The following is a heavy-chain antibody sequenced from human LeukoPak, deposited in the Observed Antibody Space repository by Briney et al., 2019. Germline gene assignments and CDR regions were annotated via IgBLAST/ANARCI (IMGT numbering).Heavy chain of an antibody. Sequence: GGSLRLSCAASGFTFSTYAMTWVRQAPGKGLEYVSAISSNGGSTYYANSVRGRFTISRDNSKNTMYLQMGSLRAEDMAVYYCGRDYYDSSGYPECWGQGTLVTVSS. V-gene: IGHV3-64*01. J-gene: IGHJ4*02. D-gene: IGHD3-22*01. CDR1: GFTFSTYA. CDR3: GRDYYDSSGYPEC. CDR2: ISSNGGST.